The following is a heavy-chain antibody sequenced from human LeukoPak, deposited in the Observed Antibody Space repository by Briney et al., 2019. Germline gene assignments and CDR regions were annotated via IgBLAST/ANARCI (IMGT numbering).Heavy chain of an antibody. CDR3: ARDQVAYCGGDCSELFDY. V-gene: IGHV3-48*01. J-gene: IGHJ4*02. CDR1: GFTFNTYT. CDR2: ISGSSGII. Sequence: PGGSLRLSCAASGFTFNTYTMNWVRQAPGKGLEWVSYISGSSGIIDYADSVRGRFTISRDNAKNSLYLQMNSLRAEDTAVYYCARDQVAYCGGDCSELFDYWGQGTLVTVSS. D-gene: IGHD2-21*02.